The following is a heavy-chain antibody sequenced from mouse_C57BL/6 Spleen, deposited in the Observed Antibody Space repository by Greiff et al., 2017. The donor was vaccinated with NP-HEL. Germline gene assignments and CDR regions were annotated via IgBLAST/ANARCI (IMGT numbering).Heavy chain of an antibody. Sequence: VQLQQSGTVLARPGASVKMSCKTSGYTFTSYWMHWVKQRPGQGLEWIGAIYPGNSDTSYNQTFKGKAKLTAVTSASTAYMELSSLTNEDSAVYYCTVYYGNSPWFAYWGQGTLVTVSA. CDR2: IYPGNSDT. V-gene: IGHV1-5*01. CDR1: GYTFTSYW. J-gene: IGHJ3*01. D-gene: IGHD2-1*01. CDR3: TVYYGNSPWFAY.